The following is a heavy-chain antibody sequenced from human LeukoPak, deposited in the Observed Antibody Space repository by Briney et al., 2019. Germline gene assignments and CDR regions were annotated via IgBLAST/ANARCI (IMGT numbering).Heavy chain of an antibody. CDR3: ATYRQVLLPFES. Sequence: GGSLRLSCAASGFTFGSYAMSWVRQAPGKGLEWVSAISGSGGSTYYADSVKGRFTISRDNSKNTLYLQMNSLRADDTAVYYCATYRQVLLPFESWGQGTLVTVSS. V-gene: IGHV3-23*01. J-gene: IGHJ4*02. D-gene: IGHD2-8*02. CDR2: ISGSGGST. CDR1: GFTFGSYA.